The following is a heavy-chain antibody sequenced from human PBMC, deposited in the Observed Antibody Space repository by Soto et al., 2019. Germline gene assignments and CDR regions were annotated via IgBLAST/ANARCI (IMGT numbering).Heavy chain of an antibody. CDR1: GFTFSSYS. Sequence: SGGGLVKPGGSLRLSCAASGFTFSSYSMNWVRQAPGTGLEWVSSISSSSSYIYYADSVKGRFTISRDNAKNSLYLQMNSLRAEDTAVYYCARARGYCSGGSCSFDYWGQGTLVTVSS. D-gene: IGHD2-15*01. CDR2: ISSSSSYI. CDR3: ARARGYCSGGSCSFDY. J-gene: IGHJ4*02. V-gene: IGHV3-21*01.